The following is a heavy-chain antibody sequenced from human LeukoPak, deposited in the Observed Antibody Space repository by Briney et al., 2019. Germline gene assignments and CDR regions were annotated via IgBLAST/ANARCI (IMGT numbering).Heavy chain of an antibody. CDR3: ARDDPHYDILTGYYPIDS. Sequence: PGGSLRLSCGASGFTFIRNGMHWVRQAPGKGLEWVAFLRYDGSNQYYADSVQGRFTISRDNSKNTLYLQMYSLRAEDTAVYYCARDDPHYDILTGYYPIDSWGQGILVTVSS. V-gene: IGHV3-30*02. CDR2: LRYDGSNQ. D-gene: IGHD3-9*01. CDR1: GFTFIRNG. J-gene: IGHJ4*02.